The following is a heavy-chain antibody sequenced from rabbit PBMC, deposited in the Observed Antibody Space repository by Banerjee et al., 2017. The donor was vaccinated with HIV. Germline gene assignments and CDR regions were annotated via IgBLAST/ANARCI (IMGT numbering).Heavy chain of an antibody. CDR2: VGTGSSGST. V-gene: IGHV1S40*01. D-gene: IGHD2-1*01. Sequence: QSLEESGGDLVKPGASLTLTCTASGFTISSSYYMTWVRQAPGKGLEWIACVGTGSSGSTYYASWAKGRFTISSHNAQNTLYLQLNSLTAADTATYFCVSYDDYGDRNLWGQGTLVTVS. J-gene: IGHJ4*01. CDR1: GFTISSSYY. CDR3: VSYDDYGDRNL.